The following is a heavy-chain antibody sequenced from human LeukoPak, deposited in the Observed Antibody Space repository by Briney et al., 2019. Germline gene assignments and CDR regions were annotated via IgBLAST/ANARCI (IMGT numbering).Heavy chain of an antibody. CDR1: TFTFSNAW. V-gene: IGHV3-15*01. CDR2: IKSKSDGGTT. J-gene: IGHJ3*02. D-gene: IGHD2-15*01. Sequence: GGSLRLSCAASTFTFSNAWMSWVRQAPGKGLEWVGRIKSKSDGGTTDYAAPVKGRFTISRDDSKNTLYLQMNSLKTEDTAVYYCTTAPRGYCSGGSCSYAFDIWGQGIMVTVSS. CDR3: TTAPRGYCSGGSCSYAFDI.